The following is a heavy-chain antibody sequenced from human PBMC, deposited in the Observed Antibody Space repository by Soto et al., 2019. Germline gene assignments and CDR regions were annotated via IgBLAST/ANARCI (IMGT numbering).Heavy chain of an antibody. Sequence: EVQLVESEGGLVQPGGSLRLSCEASGFIFTTSDMSWVRQAPGKGLEWISSITITGDTTHYADSVKGRFTISRDNSRNPVYLRRTSMRVDNTAVNTCAKGGGGDHGYWGQGTLVAVSS. V-gene: IGHV3-23*04. CDR3: AKGGGGDHGY. CDR2: ITITGDTT. CDR1: GFIFTTSD. J-gene: IGHJ4*02. D-gene: IGHD2-21*02.